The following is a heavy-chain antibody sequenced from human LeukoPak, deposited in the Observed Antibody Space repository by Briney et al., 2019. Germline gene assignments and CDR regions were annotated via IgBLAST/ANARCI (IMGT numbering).Heavy chain of an antibody. CDR3: ARGKEILGATPHAFDI. CDR2: LYYTGDT. Sequence: PSETLSLTCTVSGGSISSRTYFWGWIRQPPGGTLEWIGSLYYTGDTYYNPSLSSRVAMSIDTSNNQFSLKLSSLTAADTAVYYCARGKEILGATPHAFDIWGQGTMVTVSS. CDR1: GGSISSRTYF. J-gene: IGHJ3*02. D-gene: IGHD1-26*01. V-gene: IGHV4-39*07.